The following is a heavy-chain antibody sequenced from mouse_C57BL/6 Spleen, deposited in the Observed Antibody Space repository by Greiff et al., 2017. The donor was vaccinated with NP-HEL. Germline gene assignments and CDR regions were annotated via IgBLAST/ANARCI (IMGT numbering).Heavy chain of an antibody. CDR1: GYTFTDYY. J-gene: IGHJ4*01. CDR2: IYPGSGNT. V-gene: IGHV1-76*01. CDR3: ARESYYAMDY. Sequence: VQGVESGAELVRPGASVKLSCKASGYTFTDYYINWVKQRPGQGLEWIARIYPGSGNTYYNEKFKGKATLTAEKSSSTAYMQLSSLTSEDSAVYFCARESYYAMDYWGQGTSVTVSS.